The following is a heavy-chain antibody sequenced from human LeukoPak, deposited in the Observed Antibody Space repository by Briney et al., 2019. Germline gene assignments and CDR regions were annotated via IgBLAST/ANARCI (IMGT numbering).Heavy chain of an antibody. J-gene: IGHJ4*02. CDR3: ARRRRSSGYSPRTFDN. Sequence: SETLSLTCAVSGASFSNYYWSWIRQPPGKGLEWVGEINHSGNTNYNPSLKSRVTISVDTSKNQFSLNPTSVTAADTAVYYCARRRRSSGYSPRTFDNWGQGALVTVSS. CDR1: GASFSNYY. D-gene: IGHD3-22*01. V-gene: IGHV4-34*01. CDR2: INHSGNT.